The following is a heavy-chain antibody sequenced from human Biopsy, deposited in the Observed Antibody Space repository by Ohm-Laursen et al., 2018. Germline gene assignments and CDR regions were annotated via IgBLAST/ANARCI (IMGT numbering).Heavy chain of an antibody. CDR1: GYSFSSYY. V-gene: IGHV1-46*01. D-gene: IGHD6-19*01. CDR3: ARNTGWYGGLFYFDY. CDR2: INPTVSTT. J-gene: IGHJ4*02. Sequence: SLKVSCAVSGYSFSSYYTHCVRHAPGQGVERMGVINPTVSTTSNPQISKGRVPMTRDTSKSTVYMELSSLRSADTAVYFCARNTGWYGGLFYFDYWGQGTLVTVSS.